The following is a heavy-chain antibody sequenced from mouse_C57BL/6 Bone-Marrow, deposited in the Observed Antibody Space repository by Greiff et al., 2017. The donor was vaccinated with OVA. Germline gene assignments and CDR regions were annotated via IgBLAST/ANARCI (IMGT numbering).Heavy chain of an antibody. CDR3: ARYKGRVAVDYVDY. V-gene: IGHV7-3*01. CDR1: GFTFTNYY. Sequence: EVKLMESGGGLVQPGDSLSLSCAASGFTFTNYYMSWVRQPPGKALEWLAFIRNKPNGSTTEYSASVKGRFTISRDNYQSILYLQMNALRAEDSATYYCARYKGRVAVDYVDYWGQGTALTVSS. CDR2: IRNKPNGSTT. J-gene: IGHJ2*01. D-gene: IGHD1-1*01.